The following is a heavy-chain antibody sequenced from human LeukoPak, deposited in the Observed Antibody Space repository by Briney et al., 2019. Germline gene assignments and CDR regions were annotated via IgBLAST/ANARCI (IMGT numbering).Heavy chain of an antibody. V-gene: IGHV1-69*04. J-gene: IGHJ4*02. CDR2: IIPILGIA. CDR3: ARELVRGVTDY. Sequence: ASVKVSCKASGGTFSSYAISWVRQAPGQGLEWMGRIIPILGIANYAQKFQGRVTITADKSTSTAYMELSSLRSEDTAVYYCARELVRGVTDYWGQGTLVTVSS. CDR1: GGTFSSYA. D-gene: IGHD3-10*01.